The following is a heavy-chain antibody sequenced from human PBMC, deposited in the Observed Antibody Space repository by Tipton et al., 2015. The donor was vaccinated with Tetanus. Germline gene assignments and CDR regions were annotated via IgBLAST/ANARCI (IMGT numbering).Heavy chain of an antibody. J-gene: IGHJ4*02. CDR2: IHSSGST. CDR3: ARGLYHWAEQLVSGRALIWDY. CDR1: GGSISSYY. D-gene: IGHD6-6*01. Sequence: TLSLTCTVSGGSISSYYWSWIRQPPGKGPEWIGQIHSSGSTNYIPSLKSRVTISLDTSKNQFSLRLTSVTAEDTAVYYCARGLYHWAEQLVSGRALIWDYWGQGTLVTVSS. V-gene: IGHV4-59*01.